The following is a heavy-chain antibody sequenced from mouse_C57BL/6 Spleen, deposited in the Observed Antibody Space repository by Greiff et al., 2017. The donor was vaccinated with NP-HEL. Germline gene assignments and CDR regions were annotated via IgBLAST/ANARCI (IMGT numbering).Heavy chain of an antibody. V-gene: IGHV1-69*01. CDR2: IDPSDSYT. D-gene: IGHD1-1*01. J-gene: IGHJ2*01. Sequence: QVQLQQPGAELVMPGASVKLSCKASGYTFTSYWMHWVKQRPGQGLEWIGEIDPSDSYTNYNQKFKGKSTLTVDKSSSTAYLQLSSLTSEDSAVYYCARSTTVVATDCDYWGQGTTLTVAS. CDR1: GYTFTSYW. CDR3: ARSTTVVATDCDY.